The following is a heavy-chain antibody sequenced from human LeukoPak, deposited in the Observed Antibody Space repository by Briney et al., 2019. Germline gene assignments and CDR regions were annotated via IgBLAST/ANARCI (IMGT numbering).Heavy chain of an antibody. V-gene: IGHV3-9*01. CDR2: ISWNSGSI. Sequence: PGGSLRLSCAASGFTFDDYAMHWVRQAPGKGLEWVSGISWNSGSIGYADSVKGRFTISRDNAKNSLYLQMNSLRAEDTAVYYCASRKNTLGPGAFDIWGQGTMVTVSS. D-gene: IGHD2/OR15-2a*01. J-gene: IGHJ3*02. CDR3: ASRKNTLGPGAFDI. CDR1: GFTFDDYA.